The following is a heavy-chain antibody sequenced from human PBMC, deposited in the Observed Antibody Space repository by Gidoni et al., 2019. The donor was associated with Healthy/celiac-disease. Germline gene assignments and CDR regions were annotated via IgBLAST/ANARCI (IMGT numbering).Heavy chain of an antibody. CDR3: ARVPNPYYNYYYYYGMDV. CDR1: GYTFTGYY. V-gene: IGHV1-2*02. J-gene: IGHJ6*02. Sequence: EVKKPGASVKVSCKASGYTFTGYYMHWVRQAPGQGLEWMGWINPNSGGTNYAQKFQGRVTMTRDTSISTAYMELSRLRSDDTAVYYCARVPNPYYNYYYYYGMDVWGQGTTVTVSS. CDR2: INPNSGGT. D-gene: IGHD3-22*01.